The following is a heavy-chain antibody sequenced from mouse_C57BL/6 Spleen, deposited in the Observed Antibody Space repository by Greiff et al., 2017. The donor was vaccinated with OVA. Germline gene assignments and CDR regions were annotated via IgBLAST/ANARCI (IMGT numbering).Heavy chain of an antibody. J-gene: IGHJ4*01. D-gene: IGHD1-1*01. V-gene: IGHV5-6*01. Sequence: EVQLVESGGDLVKPGGSLKLSCAASGFTFSSYGMSWVRQTPDKRLEWVATISSGGSYTYYPDSVKGRFTISRDNAKNTLYLQMGSLKSEDTAMYYCARDYYGKDYAMDYWGQGTSVTVSS. CDR2: ISSGGSYT. CDR1: GFTFSSYG. CDR3: ARDYYGKDYAMDY.